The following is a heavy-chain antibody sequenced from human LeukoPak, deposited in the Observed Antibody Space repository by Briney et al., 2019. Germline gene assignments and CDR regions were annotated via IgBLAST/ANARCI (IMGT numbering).Heavy chain of an antibody. V-gene: IGHV1-8*02. CDR3: ARDPVRSYYDFWSGSRPTMDV. Sequence: ASVKVSCKASGYTFTSYYMHWVRQATGQGLEWMGWMNPNSGNTGYGQKFQGRVTMTRDTSISTAYMELSSLRSEDTAVYYCARDPVRSYYDFWSGSRPTMDVWGKGTTVTVSS. J-gene: IGHJ6*03. CDR1: GYTFTSYY. CDR2: MNPNSGNT. D-gene: IGHD3-3*01.